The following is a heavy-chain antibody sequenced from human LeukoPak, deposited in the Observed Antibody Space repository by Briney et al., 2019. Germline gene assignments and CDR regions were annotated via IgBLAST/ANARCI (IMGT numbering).Heavy chain of an antibody. Sequence: GGSLRLSCAASGFTFSDYYMTWVRQAPGKGLECVSYLSTSGNTIYYADSVKGRFTISRDNAKNSLYLQMNSLRDEDTAVYYCAREAISSRLEETAWGKGTTVSVSS. V-gene: IGHV3-11*01. D-gene: IGHD6-6*01. CDR3: AREAISSRLEETA. CDR1: GFTFSDYY. J-gene: IGHJ6*03. CDR2: LSTSGNTI.